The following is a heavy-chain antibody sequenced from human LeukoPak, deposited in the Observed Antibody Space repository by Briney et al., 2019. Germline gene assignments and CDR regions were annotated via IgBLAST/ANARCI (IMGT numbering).Heavy chain of an antibody. V-gene: IGHV3-21*01. CDR3: ARAETTVTSQIDY. Sequence: KPGGSLRLSCAASGFTFSSYSMNWVRQAPGKGLEWVSSISSSSSYIYYADSVKGRFTISRDNAKNSLYPQMNSLRAEDTAVYYCARAETTVTSQIDYWGQGTLVTVSS. CDR1: GFTFSSYS. CDR2: ISSSSSYI. J-gene: IGHJ4*02. D-gene: IGHD4-17*01.